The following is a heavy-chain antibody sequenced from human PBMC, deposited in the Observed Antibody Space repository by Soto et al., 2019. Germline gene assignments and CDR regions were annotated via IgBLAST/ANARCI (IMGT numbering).Heavy chain of an antibody. Sequence: PGGSLRLSCAASGFTFSGYGMHWVRQAPGKGPEWVADVWYDGSDKYYADSVKGRFTISRDNSKNTVFLQMDSLRAEDTGVYYCARSSGSSFDYWGQGALVTVSS. CDR2: VWYDGSDK. V-gene: IGHV3-33*01. CDR1: GFTFSGYG. CDR3: ARSSGSSFDY. J-gene: IGHJ4*02. D-gene: IGHD1-26*01.